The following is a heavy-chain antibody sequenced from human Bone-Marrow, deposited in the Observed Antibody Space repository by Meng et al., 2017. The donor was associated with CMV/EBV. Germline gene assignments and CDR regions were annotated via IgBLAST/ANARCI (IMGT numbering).Heavy chain of an antibody. CDR3: ARDYSGSFMDAFDI. J-gene: IGHJ3*02. CDR2: IIPIFGTA. CDR1: GGTFSSYA. D-gene: IGHD1-26*01. V-gene: IGHV1-69*05. Sequence: SVKVSCKASGGTFSSYAISWVRQAPGQGLEWMGGIIPIFGTASYAQKFQGRVTITTDESTSTAYMELSSLRSDDTAVYYCARDYSGSFMDAFDIWGQGTMVTVSS.